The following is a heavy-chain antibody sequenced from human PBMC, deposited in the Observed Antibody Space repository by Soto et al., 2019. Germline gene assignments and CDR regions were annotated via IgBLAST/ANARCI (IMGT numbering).Heavy chain of an antibody. V-gene: IGHV3-74*01. J-gene: IGHJ3*01. CDR2: INSDGSST. CDR1: GLSFGSYW. CDR3: AKGRVYYDSSVSAFRSVPAFDV. Sequence: GGSLTLSCAPPGLSFGSYWMYWVGQAPVQGLVWVSRINSDGSSTSYADSVKGRFTISRDNAKNTLYLQMNSLRAEDTAVYYCAKGRVYYDSSVSAFRSVPAFDVWGQGT. D-gene: IGHD3-22*01.